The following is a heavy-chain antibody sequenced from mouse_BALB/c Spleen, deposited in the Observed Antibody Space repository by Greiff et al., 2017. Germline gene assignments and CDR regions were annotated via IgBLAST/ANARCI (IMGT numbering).Heavy chain of an antibody. V-gene: IGHV2-9*02. CDR3: ARDPIYGYDDYAMDY. Sequence: VHLVESGPGLVAPSQSLSITCTVSGFSLTSYGVHWVRQPPGKGLEWLGVIWAGGSTNYNSALMSRLSISKDNSKSQVFLKMNSLQTDDTAMYYCARDPIYGYDDYAMDYWGQGTSVTVSS. CDR1: GFSLTSYG. J-gene: IGHJ4*01. CDR2: IWAGGST. D-gene: IGHD2-2*01.